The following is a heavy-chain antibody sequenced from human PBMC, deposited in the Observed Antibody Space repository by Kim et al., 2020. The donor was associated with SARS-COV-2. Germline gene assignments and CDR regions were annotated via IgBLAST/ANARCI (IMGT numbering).Heavy chain of an antibody. CDR2: IKSKTDGGTT. D-gene: IGHD3-10*01. J-gene: IGHJ6*02. V-gene: IGHV3-15*01. Sequence: GGSLRLSCAASGFTFSNAWMSWVRQAPGKGLEWVGRIKSKTDGGTTDYAAPVKGRFTISRDDSKNTLYLQMNSLKTEDTAVYYCTTGVGRFGTFYYYYYGMDVWGQGTTVTVSS. CDR3: TTGVGRFGTFYYYYYGMDV. CDR1: GFTFSNAW.